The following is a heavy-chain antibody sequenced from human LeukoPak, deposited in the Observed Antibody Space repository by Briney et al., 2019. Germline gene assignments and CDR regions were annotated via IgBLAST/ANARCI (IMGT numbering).Heavy chain of an antibody. CDR2: ISTSSSYI. V-gene: IGHV3-21*01. Sequence: GGSLRLSCAASGFTFSGSTMNWVRQAPGKGLEWVSSISTSSSYIYYADSVKGRFTISRDNAKKSLYLQMNSLRAEDTAVYYCARDPINIATAGKGFDYWGQGTLVTVSS. J-gene: IGHJ4*02. CDR1: GFTFSGST. CDR3: ARDPINIATAGKGFDY. D-gene: IGHD6-13*01.